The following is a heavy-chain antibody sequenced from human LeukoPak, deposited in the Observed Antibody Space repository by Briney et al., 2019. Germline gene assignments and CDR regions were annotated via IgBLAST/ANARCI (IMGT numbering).Heavy chain of an antibody. V-gene: IGHV1-2*02. CDR1: GYSFTGYY. D-gene: IGHD6-13*01. Sequence: ASLKVSCKASGYSFTGYYIHWVRQSPGQGLEWMGWINPNSGGTNYAQKFQGRVTMTRDTSISTAYMELSSLRSDDTAVYYCAKIKQQLVYFDYWGQGTLVTVSS. CDR3: AKIKQQLVYFDY. J-gene: IGHJ4*02. CDR2: INPNSGGT.